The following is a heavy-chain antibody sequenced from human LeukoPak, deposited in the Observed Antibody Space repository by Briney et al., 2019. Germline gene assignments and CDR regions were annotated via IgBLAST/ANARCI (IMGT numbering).Heavy chain of an antibody. CDR1: GGSISSSNW. CDR2: IYHSGST. Sequence: SETLSLTCAVSGGSISSSNWWSWVRQPPGKGLEWIGEIYHSGSTNYNPSLKSRVTISVDKSKNQFSLKLSSVTAADTAVYYCARSPITAAGNFDYWGQGTLVTVSS. V-gene: IGHV4-4*02. J-gene: IGHJ4*02. D-gene: IGHD6-13*01. CDR3: ARSPITAAGNFDY.